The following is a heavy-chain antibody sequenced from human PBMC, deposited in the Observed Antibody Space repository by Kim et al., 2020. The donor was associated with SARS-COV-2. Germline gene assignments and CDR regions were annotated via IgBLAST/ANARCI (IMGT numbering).Heavy chain of an antibody. CDR2: INSDGSST. V-gene: IGHV3-74*01. CDR3: ARRIRDYYHGMDV. Sequence: GGSLRLSCAASGFTFSNYWMHWVRQAPGKGLVWVSRINSDGSSTTYADSVKGRFTISRDNAKNTLYLQMNSLRAEDTAVYYCARRIRDYYHGMDVWGQGTTVTVSS. CDR1: GFTFSNYW. J-gene: IGHJ6*02. D-gene: IGHD2-15*01.